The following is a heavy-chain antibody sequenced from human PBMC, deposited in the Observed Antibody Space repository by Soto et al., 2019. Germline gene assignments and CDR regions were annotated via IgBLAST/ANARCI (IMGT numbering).Heavy chain of an antibody. CDR1: GYTFTGYY. Sequence: GSSVKVSCKASGYTFTGYYMHWVRQAPGQGLEWMGWINPNSGGTNYAQKFQGRVTMTRDTSISTAYMELSRLRSDDTAVYYCARDPEYIIPESAYYYYGMDVWGPGSKVTFCS. J-gene: IGHJ6*02. CDR2: INPNSGGT. V-gene: IGHV1-2*02. CDR3: ARDPEYIIPESAYYYYGMDV. D-gene: IGHD5-18*01.